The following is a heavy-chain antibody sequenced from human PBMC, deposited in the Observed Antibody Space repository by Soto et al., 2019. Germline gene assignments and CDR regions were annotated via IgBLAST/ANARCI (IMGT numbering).Heavy chain of an antibody. Sequence: QVQLVQSGAEVKKPGASVKVSCKASGYTFTKYYVHWVRQAPGQGLEWMGIINPSAGSTTYAEKFEVRVTMTSDTSRSTVYMELSSLRSEDTAVYYCARDSSPIAHGMDVWGQGTTVTVSS. V-gene: IGHV1-46*01. J-gene: IGHJ6*02. D-gene: IGHD2-2*01. CDR1: GYTFTKYY. CDR2: INPSAGST. CDR3: ARDSSPIAHGMDV.